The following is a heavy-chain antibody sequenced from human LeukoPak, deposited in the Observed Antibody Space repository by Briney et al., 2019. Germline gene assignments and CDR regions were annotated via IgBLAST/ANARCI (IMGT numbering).Heavy chain of an antibody. Sequence: GGSLRLSCAASGFTFSSYAMHWVRQAPGKGLEWVAVISHDGSNKYYADSVKGRFTISRDNSKNTLYLQMNSLRAEDTAVYYCATSPPDYYDSSGYYTTGYFDYWGQGTLVTVSS. J-gene: IGHJ4*02. CDR1: GFTFSSYA. V-gene: IGHV3-30*04. CDR3: ATSPPDYYDSSGYYTTGYFDY. D-gene: IGHD3-22*01. CDR2: ISHDGSNK.